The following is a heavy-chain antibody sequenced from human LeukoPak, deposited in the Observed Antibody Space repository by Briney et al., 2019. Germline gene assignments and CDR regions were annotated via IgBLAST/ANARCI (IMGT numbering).Heavy chain of an antibody. CDR3: ARGERYYDILTGYYNVDHYYFDY. V-gene: IGHV4-59*08. Sequence: SETLSLTCTVSGGSISSYYWSWIRQPPGKGLEWIGYIYYSGSTNYNPSLKSRVTISVDTSKNQFSLKLSSVTAADTAVYYCARGERYYDILTGYYNVDHYYFDYWGQGTLVTVSS. J-gene: IGHJ4*02. CDR2: IYYSGST. CDR1: GGSISSYY. D-gene: IGHD3-9*01.